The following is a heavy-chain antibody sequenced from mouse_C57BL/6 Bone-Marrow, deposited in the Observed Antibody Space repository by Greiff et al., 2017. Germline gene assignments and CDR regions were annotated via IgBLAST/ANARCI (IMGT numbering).Heavy chain of an antibody. CDR1: GYTFTSYW. CDR3: ARGYDYNYYAMDY. V-gene: IGHV1-50*01. CDR2: IDPSDSYT. D-gene: IGHD2-4*01. Sequence: QVQLQQPGAELVKPGASVKLSCKASGYTFTSYWMQWVKQRPGQGLEWIGEIDPSDSYTNYNQKLKGKATLTVDTSSSTAYMQLSSLTSEDSAVYYCARGYDYNYYAMDYWGQGTSVTVSS. J-gene: IGHJ4*01.